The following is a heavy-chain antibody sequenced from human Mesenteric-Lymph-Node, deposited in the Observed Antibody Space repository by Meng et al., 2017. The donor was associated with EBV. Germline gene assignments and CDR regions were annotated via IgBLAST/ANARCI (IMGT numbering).Heavy chain of an antibody. CDR3: VSYDYGNYVSFDS. D-gene: IGHD4-11*01. J-gene: IGHJ4*02. V-gene: IGHV4-39*01. Sequence: QLQLQESGPGLVEPSETVSPTCTVSGASISSGSYYWGWIRQPPGKGLEWIGSIYYRGSTYYNPSLRSRVTISVDTSKNHFSLKLSSVTAADTAMYYCVSYDYGNYVSFDSWGQGILVTVSS. CDR1: GASISSGSYY. CDR2: IYYRGST.